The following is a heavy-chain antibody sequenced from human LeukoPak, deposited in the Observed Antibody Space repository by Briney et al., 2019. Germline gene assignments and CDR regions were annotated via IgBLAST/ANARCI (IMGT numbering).Heavy chain of an antibody. CDR3: ARGSGLDY. Sequence: PGGSLRLSCAASGFTFSSYSMHWVRQAPGKGLEWVAVISYDGSNEYYADSVKGRFTISRDNSKNTLYLQMNSLRAEDTAVYYCARGSGLDYWGQGTLVTVSS. CDR1: GFTFSSYS. J-gene: IGHJ4*02. V-gene: IGHV3-30-3*01. CDR2: ISYDGSNE.